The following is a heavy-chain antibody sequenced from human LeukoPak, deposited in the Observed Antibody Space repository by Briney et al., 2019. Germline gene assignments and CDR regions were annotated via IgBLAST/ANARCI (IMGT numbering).Heavy chain of an antibody. J-gene: IGHJ4*02. CDR1: GFTFSSYA. CDR3: ARVAANGNYYDSSGYENDY. Sequence: SGGSLRLSCAASGFTFSSYAMHWVRQAPGKGLEWVAVISYDGSNKYYADSVKGRFTISRDNSKNTLYLQMNSLRAEDTAVYYCARVAANGNYYDSSGYENDYWGQGTLVTVSS. V-gene: IGHV3-30-3*01. CDR2: ISYDGSNK. D-gene: IGHD3-22*01.